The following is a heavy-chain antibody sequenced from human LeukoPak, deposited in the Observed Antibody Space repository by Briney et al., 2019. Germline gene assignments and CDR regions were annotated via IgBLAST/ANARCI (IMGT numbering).Heavy chain of an antibody. V-gene: IGHV4-4*02. J-gene: IGHJ4*02. CDR3: ARAISGGILHFDY. Sequence: SGTLSLTCAVSGGSISSSNWWSWVRQPPGKGLEWIGEIYHSGSTNYNPSLESRVTISVDKSKNQFSLKLSSVTAADTAVYYCARAISGGILHFDYWGQGTLVTVSS. CDR2: IYHSGST. CDR1: GGSISSSNW. D-gene: IGHD1-26*01.